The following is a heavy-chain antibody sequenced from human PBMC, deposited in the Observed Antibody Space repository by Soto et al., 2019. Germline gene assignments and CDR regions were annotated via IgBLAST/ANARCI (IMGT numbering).Heavy chain of an antibody. Sequence: GGSLRLSCAASGFTFTTYWMHWVRQAPGKGLVWVSRINHNGRAVDYADSVKGRFTMSRDNAQNTVYLQMNSLGAEDTAVYYCARDLLHSRYCSGGSCYPVASEYWGHGTLVTVSS. CDR1: GFTFTTYW. D-gene: IGHD2-15*01. J-gene: IGHJ4*01. CDR2: INHNGRAV. V-gene: IGHV3-74*01. CDR3: ARDLLHSRYCSGGSCYPVASEY.